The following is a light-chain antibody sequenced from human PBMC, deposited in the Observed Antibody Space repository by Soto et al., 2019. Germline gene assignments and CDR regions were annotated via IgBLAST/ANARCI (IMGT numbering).Light chain of an antibody. CDR2: SAS. J-gene: IGKJ4*01. V-gene: IGKV2-28*01. CDR3: MNAVQTLT. Sequence: IVMTQSPLSLAVTLGEPASISCRSSQSPLHSNGNTYLDWYLQTPGQSPQLLIYSASNRASGVPDRFSGSGSGTDFTLKISRVEAEDVGVYYCMNAVQTLTFGGGTKVELK. CDR1: QSPLHSNGNTY.